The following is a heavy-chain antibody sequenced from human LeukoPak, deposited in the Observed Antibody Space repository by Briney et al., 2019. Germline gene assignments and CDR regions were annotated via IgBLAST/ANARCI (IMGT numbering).Heavy chain of an antibody. CDR2: IKSKTAGGTT. CDR3: ARESSSGRPDAFDI. D-gene: IGHD6-19*01. Sequence: GGSLRLSCAASGFTFSNAWMSWVRQAPGKGLEWVGRIKSKTAGGTTDYAAPVKGRFTISRDDSKDTLYLQMTSLKTEDTAVYYCARESSSGRPDAFDIWGQGTMVTVSS. V-gene: IGHV3-15*01. CDR1: GFTFSNAW. J-gene: IGHJ3*02.